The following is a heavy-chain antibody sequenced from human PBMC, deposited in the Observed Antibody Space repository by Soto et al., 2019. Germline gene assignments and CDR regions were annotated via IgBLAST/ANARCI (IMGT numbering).Heavy chain of an antibody. CDR1: GGTFSSYA. D-gene: IGHD3-22*01. V-gene: IGHV1-69*13. Sequence: SLKVSCKASGGTFSSYAISWVRQAPGQGLEWMGGIIPIFGTANYAQKFQGRVTITADESTSTAYMELSSLRSEDTAVYYCARDYYYREQSYSFDYCGDVTLGTFSS. J-gene: IGHJ4*01. CDR2: IIPIFGTA. CDR3: ARDYYYREQSYSFDY.